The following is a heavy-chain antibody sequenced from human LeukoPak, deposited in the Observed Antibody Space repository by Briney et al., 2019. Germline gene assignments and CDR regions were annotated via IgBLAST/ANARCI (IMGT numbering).Heavy chain of an antibody. CDR2: ITPNSGGT. Sequence: GASVKVSCKASGYTFTNYYIHWVRQAPGQGLEWMGWITPNSGGTNYAQQFQGRVTMTSDTSISTAYMELNRLRSDDTAVYYCARDMYYDYVWGSSGAFDIWGQGTMVTVSS. D-gene: IGHD3-16*01. CDR3: ARDMYYDYVWGSSGAFDI. CDR1: GYTFTNYY. J-gene: IGHJ3*02. V-gene: IGHV1-2*02.